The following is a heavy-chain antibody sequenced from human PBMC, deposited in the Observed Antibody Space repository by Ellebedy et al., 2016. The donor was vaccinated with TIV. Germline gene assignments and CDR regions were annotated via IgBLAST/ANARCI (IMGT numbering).Heavy chain of an antibody. V-gene: IGHV1-2*02. CDR3: AREVDLSGSFPFDY. Sequence: AASVKVSCKASGYTFTDYYMHWVRQAPGQGLEWMGWINPNSGGTKYAQKFQARVTMTRDMSISTAYMELSRLRSDDTAVYYGAREVDLSGSFPFDYWGQGTLVTVSS. J-gene: IGHJ4*02. CDR2: INPNSGGT. D-gene: IGHD1-26*01. CDR1: GYTFTDYY.